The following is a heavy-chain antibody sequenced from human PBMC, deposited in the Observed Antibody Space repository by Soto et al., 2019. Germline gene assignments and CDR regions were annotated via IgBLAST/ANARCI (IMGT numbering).Heavy chain of an antibody. CDR1: GDSVSSGGYY. CDR3: ARGFSSVSMDA. Sequence: PSETLSLTCTASGDSVSSGGYYWSWIRQPPGKGLEWIGYIYSSGSANYNPSLKSRVTISRDTPKNQISLKVASVTAADTAGYYCARGFSSVSMDAWGQGTTVTVSS. J-gene: IGHJ6*02. D-gene: IGHD6-19*01. CDR2: IYSSGSA. V-gene: IGHV4-61*08.